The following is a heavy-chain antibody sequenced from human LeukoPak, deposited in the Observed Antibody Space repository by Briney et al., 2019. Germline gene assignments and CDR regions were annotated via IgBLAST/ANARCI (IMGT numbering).Heavy chain of an antibody. CDR3: ATWAFYHNLDV. CDR1: GFNIGPYA. V-gene: IGHV3-43*02. D-gene: IGHD2/OR15-2a*01. CDR2: IKADGSGT. Sequence: GGSLRLSCAASGFNIGPYAMYWVSQGPGRGLEWVSVIKADGSGTFYSDSVRGRFTTSRDNSKNSLYLQMSSLTSDDNALYYCATWAFYHNLDVWGQGTTVAVSS. J-gene: IGHJ6*02.